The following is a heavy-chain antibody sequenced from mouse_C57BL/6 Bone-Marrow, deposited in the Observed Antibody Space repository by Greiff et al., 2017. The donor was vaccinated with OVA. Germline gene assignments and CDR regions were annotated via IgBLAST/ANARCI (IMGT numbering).Heavy chain of an antibody. D-gene: IGHD1-1*01. CDR1: GFNIKDYY. Sequence: EVKLMESGAELVRPGASVKLSCTASGFNIKDYYMHWVKQRPEQGLEWIGRIDPEDGDTEYAPKFQGKATMTADTSSNTAYLQLSSLTSEDTAVYYCTPYGSSYDWYFDVWGTGTTVTVSS. J-gene: IGHJ1*03. CDR2: IDPEDGDT. CDR3: TPYGSSYDWYFDV. V-gene: IGHV14-1*01.